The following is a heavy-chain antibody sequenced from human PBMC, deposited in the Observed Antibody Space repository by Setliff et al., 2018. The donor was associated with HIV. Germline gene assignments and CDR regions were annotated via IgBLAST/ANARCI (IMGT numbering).Heavy chain of an antibody. D-gene: IGHD3-22*01. J-gene: IGHJ1*01. V-gene: IGHV3-11*01. Sequence: GGSLRLSCAASGFTFGDDYMSWIRQTPGKGLEWISCISSSGSTTYYADSVKGRFTISRDSAKNSLYPQMNSLRAEDTAVYYCATGGYYDSFRNWGQGTLVTVSS. CDR2: ISSSGSTT. CDR3: ATGGYYDSFRN. CDR1: GFTFGDDY.